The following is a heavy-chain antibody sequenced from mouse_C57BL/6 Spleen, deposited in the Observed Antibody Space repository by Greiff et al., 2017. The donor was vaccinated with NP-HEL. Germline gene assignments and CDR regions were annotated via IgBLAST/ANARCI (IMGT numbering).Heavy chain of an antibody. CDR3: ARYTTVGSFDV. V-gene: IGHV1-52*01. CDR2: IDPSDREH. Sequence: QVQLQQPGAELVRPGSSVKLSCKASGYTFTSYGMHWVKQRPIQGLEGIGNIDPSDREHNTNQKFKDKATLTVDKSSSTAYMQLSSLTSEDAAVYYCARYTTVGSFDVWGTGTTVTVSS. CDR1: GYTFTSYG. J-gene: IGHJ1*03. D-gene: IGHD1-1*01.